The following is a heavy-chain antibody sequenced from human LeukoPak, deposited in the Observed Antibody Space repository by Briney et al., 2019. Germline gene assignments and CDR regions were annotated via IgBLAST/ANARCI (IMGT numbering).Heavy chain of an antibody. Sequence: SETLSLTCTVSGGSISSSSYYWGWIRPPPGKGLEWIGSIYYSGSTYYNPSLKSRVTISVDTSKNQFSLKLSSVTAADTAVYYCARVKRITIFGVVNQNWFDPWGQGTLVTVSS. V-gene: IGHV4-39*07. CDR3: ARVKRITIFGVVNQNWFDP. D-gene: IGHD3-3*01. CDR1: GGSISSSSYY. CDR2: IYYSGST. J-gene: IGHJ5*02.